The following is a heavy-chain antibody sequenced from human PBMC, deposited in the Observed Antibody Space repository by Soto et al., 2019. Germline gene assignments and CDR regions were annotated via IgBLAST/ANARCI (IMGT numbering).Heavy chain of an antibody. Sequence: EVQLVESGGGLVKPGGSLRLSCAASGFTFSSHSMNWVRQAPGKGLEWVSSISSSSSYIYYADSVKGRFTISRDNAKNSLYLQMNSLRAEDTAVYYCARVPPESFDYYGMDVWGQGTTVTVSS. J-gene: IGHJ6*02. V-gene: IGHV3-21*01. CDR2: ISSSSSYI. CDR3: ARVPPESFDYYGMDV. CDR1: GFTFSSHS. D-gene: IGHD3-10*01.